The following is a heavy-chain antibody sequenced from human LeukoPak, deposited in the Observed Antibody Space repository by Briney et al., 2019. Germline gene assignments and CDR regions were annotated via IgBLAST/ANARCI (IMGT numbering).Heavy chain of an antibody. CDR2: IYWNDDK. D-gene: IGHD3-10*01. V-gene: IGHV2-5*01. CDR1: GFSLSTSGVG. Sequence: SGXTLVKPTQTLTLTCTFSGFSLSTSGVGVGWIRQPPGKALEWLALIYWNDDKRYSPSLKTRLTITKDTSKNQVVLTMTNMDPVDTATYYCARFITMVRGVIQRDFDYWGQGTLVTVSS. CDR3: ARFITMVRGVIQRDFDY. J-gene: IGHJ4*02.